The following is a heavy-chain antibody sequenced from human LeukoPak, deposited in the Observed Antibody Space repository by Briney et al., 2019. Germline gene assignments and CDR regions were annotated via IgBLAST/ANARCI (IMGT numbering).Heavy chain of an antibody. CDR3: AKGGLYCSGGSCYPNDY. D-gene: IGHD2-15*01. J-gene: IGHJ4*02. V-gene: IGHV3-30*18. CDR2: ISYDGSNK. Sequence: GGSLRLSCAASGFTFSSYGMHWVRQAPGKGLEWVAVISYDGSNKYYADSVKGRFTISRDNSENTLYLQMNSLRAEDTAVYYCAKGGLYCSGGSCYPNDYWGQGTLVTVSS. CDR1: GFTFSSYG.